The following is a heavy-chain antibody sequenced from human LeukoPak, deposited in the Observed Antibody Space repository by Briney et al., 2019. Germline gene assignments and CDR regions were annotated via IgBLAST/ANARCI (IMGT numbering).Heavy chain of an antibody. J-gene: IGHJ4*02. D-gene: IGHD6-19*01. V-gene: IGHV4-34*01. Sequence: PSETLSLTCAVYGGSFSGYYWSWIRQPPGKGLEWIGEINHSGSTNYNPSLKSRVTISVDTSKNQFSLKLSSVTAADTAVYYCARPTGPSHTGYSSGRWPFDYWGQGTLVTVSS. CDR3: ARPTGPSHTGYSSGRWPFDY. CDR1: GGSFSGYY. CDR2: INHSGST.